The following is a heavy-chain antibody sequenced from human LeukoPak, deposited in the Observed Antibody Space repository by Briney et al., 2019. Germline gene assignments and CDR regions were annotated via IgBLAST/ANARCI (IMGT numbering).Heavy chain of an antibody. V-gene: IGHV4-61*02. Sequence: PSETLSLTCTVSGGSISSGSYYWSWIRQPAGKGLEWIGRIYTSGSTNYNPSLKSRVTISVDTSKNQFSLKLSSVTAADTAVYYCARGHVVVTAILAFDIWAKGQWSPSLQ. CDR1: GGSISSGSYY. CDR2: IYTSGST. D-gene: IGHD2-21*02. J-gene: IGHJ3*02. CDR3: ARGHVVVTAILAFDI.